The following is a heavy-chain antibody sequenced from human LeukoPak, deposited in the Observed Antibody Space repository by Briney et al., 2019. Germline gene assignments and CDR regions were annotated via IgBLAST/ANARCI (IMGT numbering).Heavy chain of an antibody. CDR1: GFTFSTYG. J-gene: IGHJ4*02. CDR2: IWYDGSNK. D-gene: IGHD1-14*01. V-gene: IGHV3-33*01. CDR3: ARSSGPFDY. Sequence: GGSLRLSCAASGFTFSTYGMHWVRQAPGKGLEWVAVIWYDGSNKYYGDSVKGRFTISRDNSRNTLYLQMNSLRAEDTAVYYCARSSGPFDYWGQGTLVTVSS.